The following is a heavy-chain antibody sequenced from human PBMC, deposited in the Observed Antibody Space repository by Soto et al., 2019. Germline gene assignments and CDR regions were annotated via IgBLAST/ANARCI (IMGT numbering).Heavy chain of an antibody. CDR2: INGDGTTT. J-gene: IGHJ6*02. V-gene: IGHV3-74*01. D-gene: IGHD1-26*01. CDR3: AXLVGPGGIPGGMDV. CDR1: GFPFGPFY. Sequence: PGGSLRLSCAASGFPFGPFYMHWVRQAPGKGLEWVSHINGDGTTTVYADSVKGRFTISRDNAKNTLYLQMNSLRAEDTAVYYCAXLVGPGGIPGGMDVWGQGTTVTVSS.